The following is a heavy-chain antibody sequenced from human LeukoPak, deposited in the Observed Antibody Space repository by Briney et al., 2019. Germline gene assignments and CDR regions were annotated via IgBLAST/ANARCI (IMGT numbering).Heavy chain of an antibody. Sequence: GGSLILSCAASGFSFSSYWMHWVRQAPGKGLVWVSRISSDASTTNYADSVKGRFTISRDNAKNTLYLQMNSLRAEDTAMYYCAMLAKMATIDDFDYWGQGTLVTVSS. CDR2: ISSDASTT. CDR1: GFSFSSYW. CDR3: AMLAKMATIDDFDY. J-gene: IGHJ4*02. D-gene: IGHD5-24*01. V-gene: IGHV3-74*01.